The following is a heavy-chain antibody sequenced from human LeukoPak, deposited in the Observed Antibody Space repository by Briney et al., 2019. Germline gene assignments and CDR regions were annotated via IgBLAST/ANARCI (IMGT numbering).Heavy chain of an antibody. D-gene: IGHD5-24*01. V-gene: IGHV4-61*02. CDR3: ARDGYKLD. CDR1: GGSISSGSYY. Sequence: SQTLSLTCTVSGGSISSGSYYWSWIRQPAGKGLEWIGRIYTSGSTNYNPSLKCRVTISVDTSKNQFSLKLSSVTAADTAVYYCARDGYKLDWGQGTLVTVSS. J-gene: IGHJ4*02. CDR2: IYTSGST.